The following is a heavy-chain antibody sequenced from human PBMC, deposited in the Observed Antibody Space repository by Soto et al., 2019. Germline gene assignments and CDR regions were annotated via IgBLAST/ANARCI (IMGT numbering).Heavy chain of an antibody. V-gene: IGHV1-69*01. CDR1: VGTFSSYA. Sequence: QVQLVQSGAEVKKPGSSVKVSCKASVGTFSSYAISWVRQAPGQGLEWMGGIIPIFGTANYAQKFQGRVTITADESTSTAYMELSSLRSEDTAVYYCASTTRDGLPYRSPRGMDVWGQGTTVTVSS. D-gene: IGHD6-13*01. J-gene: IGHJ6*02. CDR2: IIPIFGTA. CDR3: ASTTRDGLPYRSPRGMDV.